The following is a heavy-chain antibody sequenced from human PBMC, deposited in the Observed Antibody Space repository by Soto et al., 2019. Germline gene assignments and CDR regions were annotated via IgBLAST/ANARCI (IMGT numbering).Heavy chain of an antibody. J-gene: IGHJ3*01. CDR3: ARDSVSIITESYSF. D-gene: IGHD2-21*01. CDR1: GFTFSNAW. CDR2: IKSKTDGGTT. Sequence: GGSLRLSCAASGFTFSNAWMNWVRQAPGKGLEWVGRIKSKTDGGTTDYAAPVKGRFTISRDNAKNTLYLQMNSLRAEDTAVYYCARDSVSIITESYSFWGQGTMVTVSS. V-gene: IGHV3-15*07.